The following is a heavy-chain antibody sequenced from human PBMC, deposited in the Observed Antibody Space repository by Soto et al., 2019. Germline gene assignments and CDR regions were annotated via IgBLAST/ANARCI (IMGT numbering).Heavy chain of an antibody. CDR2: ISVSGGSA. CDR1: GFTFSTYG. CDR3: GTDSPYDYVGACYRIHFDY. J-gene: IGHJ4*02. D-gene: IGHD3-16*02. Sequence: GGSLRLSCAASGFTFSTYGMSWVRQAPGKGLEWVSSISVSGGSAYYADSVTGRFTISRDNSKNTLYLQMNSLRAEDTGVYYFGTDSPYDYVGACYRIHFDYWGQVPMVTFSS. V-gene: IGHV3-23*01.